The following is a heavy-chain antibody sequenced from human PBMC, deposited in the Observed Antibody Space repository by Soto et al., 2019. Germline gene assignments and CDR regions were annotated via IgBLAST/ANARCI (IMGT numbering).Heavy chain of an antibody. V-gene: IGHV4-39*01. Sequence: QLQLQESGPGLVRPSETLSLNCTVSGDSITRSSYYWGWIRQPPGKGLEWIASVHYTGSTFYNPSLKGRFTISVDTSRNQLSLMLKSVTAADTAMYYCATTTLTGGYYFDHWDQGTLITVSS. CDR1: GDSITRSSYY. J-gene: IGHJ4*01. D-gene: IGHD7-27*01. CDR3: ATTTLTGGYYFDH. CDR2: VHYTGST.